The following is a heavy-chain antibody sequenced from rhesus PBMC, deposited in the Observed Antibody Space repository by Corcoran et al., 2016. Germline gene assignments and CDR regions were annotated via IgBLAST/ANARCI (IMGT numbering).Heavy chain of an antibody. CDR1: GASISSNW. Sequence: QVQLQESGPGLVKPSETLSLTCTVSGASISSNWWSWIRQPPGKGLEWLGEINGNSGSTNYNPSLKSRVTISKDASKNQFSLKLSSVTAADTAVYYCARDLGIAAAGTLWYFDLWGPGTPITISS. D-gene: IGHD6-25*01. V-gene: IGHV4-80*01. CDR2: INGNSGST. CDR3: ARDLGIAAAGTLWYFDL. J-gene: IGHJ2*01.